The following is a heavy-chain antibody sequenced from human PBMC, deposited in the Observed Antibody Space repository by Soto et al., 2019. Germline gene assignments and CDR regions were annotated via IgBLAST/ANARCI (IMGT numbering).Heavy chain of an antibody. D-gene: IGHD2-15*01. CDR2: VKRDGSGT. V-gene: IGHV3-74*01. Sequence: EVQLVESGGGLVQPGGSLRLSCAASGFTFSNYWMHWVRQAPGKGLVWVSRVKRDGSGTDYADSVKGRFTISRDNAKNTLYLQMNSLRAEDTAVYWCVKGGAVVLVAAFDYWGQGALVTVSS. J-gene: IGHJ4*02. CDR1: GFTFSNYW. CDR3: VKGGAVVLVAAFDY.